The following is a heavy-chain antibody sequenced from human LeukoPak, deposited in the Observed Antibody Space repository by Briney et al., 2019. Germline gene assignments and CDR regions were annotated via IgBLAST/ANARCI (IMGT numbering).Heavy chain of an antibody. CDR1: GGSISSSNW. D-gene: IGHD3-22*01. CDR2: IYHSGST. CDR3: ARHDGYYDSSPGGY. V-gene: IGHV4-4*02. J-gene: IGHJ4*02. Sequence: SETLSLTCAVSGGSISSSNWWSWVRQPPGKGLEWIGEIYHSGSTNYNPSLKSRVTISVDKSKNQFSLKLSSVTAADTAVYYCARHDGYYDSSPGGYWGQGTLVTVSS.